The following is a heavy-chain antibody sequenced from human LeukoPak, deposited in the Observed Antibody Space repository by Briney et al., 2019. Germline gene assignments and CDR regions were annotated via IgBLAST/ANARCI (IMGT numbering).Heavy chain of an antibody. D-gene: IGHD3-10*01. CDR2: IYWDDGK. J-gene: IGHJ3*02. V-gene: IGHV2-5*02. CDR1: GFSLSTRGGA. Sequence: SGPTLVKPPQTLTLTCTFSGFSLSTRGGAVGWIRQPPGKALEWLALIYWDDGKRYSPSLKSRLTITKDTSKNQVVLTMTSMDPVDTATYYCAHRPSSLLALDIWGQGTMVTVSS. CDR3: AHRPSSLLALDI.